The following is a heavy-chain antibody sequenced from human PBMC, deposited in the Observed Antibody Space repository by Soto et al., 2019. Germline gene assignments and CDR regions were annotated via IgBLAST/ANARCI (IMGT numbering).Heavy chain of an antibody. CDR2: IVVGSGNT. V-gene: IGHV1-58*01. J-gene: IGHJ6*02. CDR1: GFTFTSSA. CDR3: AALRGGYNYYYYYGMDV. Sequence: SVKVSCKASGFTFTSSAVQWVRQARGQRLEWIGWIVVGSGNTNYAQKFQERVTITRDMSTSTAYMELSSLRSEDTAVYYCAALRGGYNYYYYYGMDVWGQGTTVTVSS. D-gene: IGHD5-12*01.